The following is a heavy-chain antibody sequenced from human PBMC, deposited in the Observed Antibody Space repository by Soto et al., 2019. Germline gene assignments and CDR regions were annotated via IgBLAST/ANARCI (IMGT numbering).Heavy chain of an antibody. V-gene: IGHV4-34*01. J-gene: IGHJ5*02. CDR2: INHSGST. CDR3: ARGHLINYYGSGSYRNWFDP. CDR1: GGSFSGYY. Sequence: SEILSLTCAVYGGSFSGYYWSWIRQPPGKGLEWIGEINHSGSTNYNPSLKSRVTISVDTSKNQFSLKLSSVTAADTAVYYCARGHLINYYGSGSYRNWFDPWGQGTLVTVSS. D-gene: IGHD3-10*01.